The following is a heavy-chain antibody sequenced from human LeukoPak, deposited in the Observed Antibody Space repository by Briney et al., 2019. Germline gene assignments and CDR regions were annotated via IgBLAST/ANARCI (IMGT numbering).Heavy chain of an antibody. J-gene: IGHJ4*02. CDR2: IYPDDSDT. V-gene: IGHV5-51*01. Sequence: GESLQISFHGSGYSFTNYWIAWGRQMPGKGVEWMGIIYPDDSDTTYSPSFQGRVTISADKSISTAYLQWSSLQASDTGMYYCARLLDSSGWYWKYWGQGTLVTVSS. D-gene: IGHD6-19*01. CDR1: GYSFTNYW. CDR3: ARLLDSSGWYWKY.